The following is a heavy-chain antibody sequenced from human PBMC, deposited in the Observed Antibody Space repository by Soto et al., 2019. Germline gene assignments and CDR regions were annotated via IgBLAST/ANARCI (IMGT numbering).Heavy chain of an antibody. CDR2: ISGSGGST. CDR3: ANPELAAADLEYYYYGMDV. J-gene: IGHJ6*02. D-gene: IGHD6-13*01. CDR1: GFTFSSYA. V-gene: IGHV3-23*01. Sequence: GGSLRLSCAAYGFTFSSYAMSWVRQAPGKGLEWVSAISGSGGSTYYADSVKGRFTISRDNSKNTLYLQMNSLRAEDTAVYYCANPELAAADLEYYYYGMDVWGQGTTVTVSS.